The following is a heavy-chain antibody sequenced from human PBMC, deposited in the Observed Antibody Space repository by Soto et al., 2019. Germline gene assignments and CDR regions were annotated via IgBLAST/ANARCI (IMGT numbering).Heavy chain of an antibody. V-gene: IGHV3-23*01. D-gene: IGHD3-3*01. J-gene: IGHJ5*02. CDR3: AKGSKILKNNWCDP. Sequence: EVQLLESGGGLVQPGGSLRLSCAASGFTFSSYAMSWVRQAPGKGLEWVSAISGSGGSTYYADSVKGRFTISRNNSKNTLYLQMNSLRAKDTAVYYCAKGSKILKNNWCDPWGQGTLVTVSS. CDR1: GFTFSSYA. CDR2: ISGSGGST.